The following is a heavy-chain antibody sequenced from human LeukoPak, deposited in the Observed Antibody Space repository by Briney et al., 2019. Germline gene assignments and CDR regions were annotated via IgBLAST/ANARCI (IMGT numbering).Heavy chain of an antibody. V-gene: IGHV3-74*01. Sequence: GGSLRLSCTASGFTFSSYWMHWVRQAPGKGLVWVSHIKTDGSTVSYADSVKDRFTISRDNAKNTLYLQMNSLRAEDTAVYFCARAGFYNGLDYWGQGTLVTASS. J-gene: IGHJ4*02. CDR3: ARAGFYNGLDY. CDR2: IKTDGSTV. CDR1: GFTFSSYW. D-gene: IGHD2-8*01.